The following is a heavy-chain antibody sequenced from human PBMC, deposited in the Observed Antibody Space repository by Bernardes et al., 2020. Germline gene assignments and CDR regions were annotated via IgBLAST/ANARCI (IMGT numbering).Heavy chain of an antibody. J-gene: IGHJ4*02. V-gene: IGHV4-59*01. CDR2: IYYSGST. CDR1: GGSISSYY. CDR3: ARFLGTSDY. D-gene: IGHD7-27*01. Sequence: SETLSLTCTVSGGSISSYYWSWIRQPPGKGLEWIGYIYYSGSTNYNPSLKSRVTISVDTSKNQFSLTLSSVTAADTAVYYCARFLGTSDYWGQGTLVTVSS.